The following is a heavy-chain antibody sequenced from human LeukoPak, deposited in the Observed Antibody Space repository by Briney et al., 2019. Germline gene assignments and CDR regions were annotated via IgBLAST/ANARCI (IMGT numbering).Heavy chain of an antibody. Sequence: PGGSLGLSCAASGNYWMHWVRQAPGKGLVWVSHINSDGSWTGYADSVKGRFTISKDNAKNTVYLQMNNLRAEDTAVYYCVSFYETYWGRGTLVTASS. CDR3: VSFYETY. CDR2: INSDGSWT. D-gene: IGHD2-2*01. CDR1: GNYW. J-gene: IGHJ4*02. V-gene: IGHV3-74*01.